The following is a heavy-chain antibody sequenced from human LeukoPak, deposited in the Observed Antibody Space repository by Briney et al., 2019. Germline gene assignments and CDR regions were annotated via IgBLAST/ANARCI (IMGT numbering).Heavy chain of an antibody. J-gene: IGHJ5*02. Sequence: KPSETLSLTCTVPGGSISSSSYYWGWIRQPPGKGLEWIGSIYYSGSTYYNPSLKSRVTISVDTSKNQFYLKLSSVTAADTAVYYCARLELEPTSWFDPWGQGTLVTVSS. CDR2: IYYSGST. CDR1: GGSISSSSYY. CDR3: ARLELEPTSWFDP. V-gene: IGHV4-39*01. D-gene: IGHD1-1*01.